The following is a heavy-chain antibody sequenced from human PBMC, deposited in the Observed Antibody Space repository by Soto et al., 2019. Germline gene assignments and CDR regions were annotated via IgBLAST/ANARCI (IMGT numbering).Heavy chain of an antibody. CDR2: IKQDGREK. V-gene: IGHV3-7*01. D-gene: IGHD6-19*01. Sequence: EVQLEESGGTLVQPGGSLRLSCAASGLTFSNYWMSWVRQAPGKGLEWVANIKQDGREKYYVDSVRGRFTISRDNAKNSLYRQMSSLRAEDPAVYYCTKVVGLAGQDWGQGTLVTVSS. J-gene: IGHJ4*02. CDR1: GLTFSNYW. CDR3: TKVVGLAGQD.